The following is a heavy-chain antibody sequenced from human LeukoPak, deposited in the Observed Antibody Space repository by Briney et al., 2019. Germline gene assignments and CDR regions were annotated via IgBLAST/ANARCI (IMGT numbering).Heavy chain of an antibody. CDR1: GFTFTIFG. D-gene: IGHD1-26*01. V-gene: IGHV3-21*01. Sequence: GGSLRLSCAASGFTFTIFGLNWVRQAPGKGLEWVSSISGSHTYIAYADSVKGRFTISRDNAKNSLYLQMNSLRADDTAVYYCARDREWEVFDYWGQGTLVTVSS. CDR2: ISGSHTYI. J-gene: IGHJ4*02. CDR3: ARDREWEVFDY.